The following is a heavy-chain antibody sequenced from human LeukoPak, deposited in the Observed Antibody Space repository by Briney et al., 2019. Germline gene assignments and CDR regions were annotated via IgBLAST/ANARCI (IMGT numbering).Heavy chain of an antibody. CDR1: DGSISRSSYY. CDR2: IYYSGST. CDR3: ARNGRYCSGGSCGPDY. J-gene: IGHJ4*02. D-gene: IGHD2-15*01. V-gene: IGHV4-39*01. Sequence: SETLSLTCTVSDGSISRSSYYWGWIRQPPGKGLEWIGSIYYSGSTYYNPSLKSRVTISVDTSKNQFSLKLSSVTAADTAVYYCARNGRYCSGGSCGPDYWGQGTLVTVSS.